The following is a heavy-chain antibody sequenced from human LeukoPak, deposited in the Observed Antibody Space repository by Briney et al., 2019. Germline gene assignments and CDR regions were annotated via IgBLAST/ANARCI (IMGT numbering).Heavy chain of an antibody. Sequence: PGGSLRLSCAASGFTFSSYSMNWVRQAPGKGLEWVSSISSSSSYIYYADSVKGRFTIPRDNAKNSLYLQMNSLRAEDTAVYYCARVTWSSSSCFEYWGQGTLVTVSS. CDR2: ISSSSSYI. CDR3: ARVTWSSSSCFEY. CDR1: GFTFSSYS. D-gene: IGHD6-13*01. V-gene: IGHV3-21*01. J-gene: IGHJ4*02.